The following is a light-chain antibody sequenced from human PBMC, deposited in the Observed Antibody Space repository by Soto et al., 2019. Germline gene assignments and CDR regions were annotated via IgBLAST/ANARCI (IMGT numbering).Light chain of an antibody. V-gene: IGKV3-11*01. CDR3: QQRSNWLT. Sequence: EIVLTQSPATLSLSPGERATLSCRASQSVSSYLAWYQQKPGQAPGLLIYDASNRATGIPARFSGSGSGTDFTLTISXXXXXXXAVYYCQQRSNWLTFGGGTKVEIK. CDR1: QSVSSY. CDR2: DAS. J-gene: IGKJ4*01.